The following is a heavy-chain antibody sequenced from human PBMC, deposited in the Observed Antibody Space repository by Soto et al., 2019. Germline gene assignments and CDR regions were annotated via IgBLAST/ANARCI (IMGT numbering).Heavy chain of an antibody. D-gene: IGHD6-6*01. CDR1: GGSISSYH. Sequence: SETLSLTCTLSGGSISSYHWSWIRQPPEKGLEWIGYISYSGSTNYNPSLKSRVTMLVDTSKNQFSLKLSSVTAADTAVYYCARERPEYYFDSWGQGTPVTVSS. CDR3: ARERPEYYFDS. J-gene: IGHJ4*02. V-gene: IGHV4-59*01. CDR2: ISYSGST.